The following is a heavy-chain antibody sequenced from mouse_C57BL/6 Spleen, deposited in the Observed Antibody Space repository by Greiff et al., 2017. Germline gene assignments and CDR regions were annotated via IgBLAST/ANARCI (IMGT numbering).Heavy chain of an antibody. CDR3: ARYGSSWYFDV. J-gene: IGHJ1*03. V-gene: IGHV1-82*01. CDR2: IYPGDGDT. CDR1: GYAFSSSW. D-gene: IGHD1-1*01. Sequence: QVQLQQSGPELVKPGASVKISCKASGYAFSSSWMNWVQQRPGKGLEWIGRIYPGDGDTNYNGKFKGKATLTADKSSSTAYMQLSSLTSEDSAVYFCARYGSSWYFDVWGTGTTVTVSS.